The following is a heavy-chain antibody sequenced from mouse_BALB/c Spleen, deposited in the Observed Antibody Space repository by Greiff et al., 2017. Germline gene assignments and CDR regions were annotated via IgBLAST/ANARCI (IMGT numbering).Heavy chain of an antibody. D-gene: IGHD3-1*01. J-gene: IGHJ3*01. CDR1: GYTFTSYW. Sequence: QVQLQQPGAELVKPGASVKLSCKASGYTFTSYWMHWVKQRPGQGLEWIGEINPSNGRTNYNEKFKSKTTLTVDKSSSTAYMQLSSLTSEDSAVYDCAKTARVRATGIDYWGQGTLVTVSA. V-gene: IGHV1S81*02. CDR2: INPSNGRT. CDR3: AKTARVRATGIDY.